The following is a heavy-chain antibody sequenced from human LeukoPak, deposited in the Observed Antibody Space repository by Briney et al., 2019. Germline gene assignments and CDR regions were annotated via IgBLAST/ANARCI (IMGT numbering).Heavy chain of an antibody. CDR3: ARDFLEDSY. J-gene: IGHJ4*02. CDR2: ISSSSSTI. D-gene: IGHD3-3*01. CDR1: GFTFSSYN. V-gene: IGHV3-48*01. Sequence: TGGSLRLSCAASGFTFSSYNMNWVRQAPGKGLEWLSYISSSSSTIYYADSVKGRFTISRDNAKNSLYLQMNSLRAEDTAVYYCARDFLEDSYWGQGALVTVSS.